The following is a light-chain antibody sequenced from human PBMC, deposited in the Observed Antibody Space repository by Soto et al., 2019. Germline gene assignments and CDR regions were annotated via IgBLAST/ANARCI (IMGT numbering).Light chain of an antibody. CDR1: QSISAW. V-gene: IGKV1-5*01. CDR3: QEYKSAT. J-gene: IGKJ2*01. CDR2: DAS. Sequence: DIQMTQSPSTLSASVGDRVTITCRASQSISAWVAWYQQKPGKAPKLLIYDASTLQSGVPSRFSGSGSGTEFTLTISSLQPDDFATYYCQEYKSATFGQGTKLEIE.